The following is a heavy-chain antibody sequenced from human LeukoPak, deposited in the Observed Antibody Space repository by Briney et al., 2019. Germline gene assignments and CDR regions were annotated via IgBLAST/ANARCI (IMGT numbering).Heavy chain of an antibody. V-gene: IGHV3-7*01. Sequence: GGSLRLSCAASGFTFSSYWMSWVRQAPGKGLECVADMNRDGSKEYYVDSVKGRFTISRDNAKNSVYLQMNSLRVEDTAVYYCARDPGEGAFDIWGQGTMVTVSS. CDR1: GFTFSSYW. CDR3: ARDPGEGAFDI. CDR2: MNRDGSKE. D-gene: IGHD3-10*01. J-gene: IGHJ3*02.